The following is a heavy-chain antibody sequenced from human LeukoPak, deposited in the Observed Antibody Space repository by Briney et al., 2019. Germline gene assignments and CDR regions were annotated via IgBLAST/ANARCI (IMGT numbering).Heavy chain of an antibody. V-gene: IGHV3-72*01. CDR1: GFTFSTYG. Sequence: GGSLRLSCAASGFTFSTYGMHWVRQAPGKGLEWVGRTRNKANSYTTEYAASVKGRFTISRDDSKNSLYLQMNSLKTEDTAVYYCARGDYYDSSGYRPHYYYYYMDVWGKGTTVTVSS. J-gene: IGHJ6*03. CDR3: ARGDYYDSSGYRPHYYYYYMDV. D-gene: IGHD3-22*01. CDR2: TRNKANSYTT.